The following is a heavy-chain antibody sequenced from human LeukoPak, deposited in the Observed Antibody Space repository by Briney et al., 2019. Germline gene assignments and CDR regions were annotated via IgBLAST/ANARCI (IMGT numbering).Heavy chain of an antibody. CDR3: AREEVSFDM. Sequence: GASVKVSCKASGYTFTDYYMDWVRQAPGQGLEWMGWINPNSGGTKYAQKFQGRVTMTRDTTISTAHMELSRLRSDDTAVYYCAREEVSFDMWGQGTMVTVSS. D-gene: IGHD1-14*01. J-gene: IGHJ3*02. CDR2: INPNSGGT. CDR1: GYTFTDYY. V-gene: IGHV1-2*02.